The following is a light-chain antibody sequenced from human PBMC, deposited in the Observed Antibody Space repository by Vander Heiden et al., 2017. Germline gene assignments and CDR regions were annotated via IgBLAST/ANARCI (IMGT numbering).Light chain of an antibody. V-gene: IGKV4-1*01. J-gene: IGKJ5*01. CDR1: QSVLYSPNNKNY. CDR2: WAS. Sequence: RATINCKSSQSVLYSPNNKNYLAWYQQKPGQPPKLLIYWASARESGVPDRFSGSGSGTDFTLTISSLQAEDVAVYYCQHYYTTPITFGQGTRLEIK. CDR3: QHYYTTPIT.